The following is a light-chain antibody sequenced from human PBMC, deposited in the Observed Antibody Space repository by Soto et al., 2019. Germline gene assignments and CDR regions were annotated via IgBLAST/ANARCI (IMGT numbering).Light chain of an antibody. CDR3: CSYAGSTTSVL. J-gene: IGLJ7*01. CDR1: SSDVGSYNV. V-gene: IGLV2-23*01. CDR2: EGS. Sequence: QSALTQPASVSGSPGQSITISCTGTSSDVGSYNVVSWFQHHPGKAPKLLIYEGSKRPSGVSDRFSGSRSGNTASLTISGLQAEDEAAYYCCSYAGSTTSVLFGGGTQLTVL.